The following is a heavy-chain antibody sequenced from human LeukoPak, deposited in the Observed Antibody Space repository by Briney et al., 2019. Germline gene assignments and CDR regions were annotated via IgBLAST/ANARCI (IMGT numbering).Heavy chain of an antibody. J-gene: IGHJ3*02. V-gene: IGHV3-74*01. CDR1: GFTFKTYR. CDR2: SNSDGSST. D-gene: IGHD4-23*01. Sequence: GGSLRLSCAASGFTFKTYRMHWVRQAPGKGLVWVSHSNSDGSSTSYADSVGGRFTISRDNAKNTLYLQMNSLRAEDTAVYYCARDLKGPVNDVFDMWGQGTMVTVSS. CDR3: ARDLKGPVNDVFDM.